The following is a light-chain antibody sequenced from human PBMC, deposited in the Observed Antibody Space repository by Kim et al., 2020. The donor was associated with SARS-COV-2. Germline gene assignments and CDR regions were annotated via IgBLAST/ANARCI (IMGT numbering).Light chain of an antibody. CDR1: SSDVGRYNL. CDR3: CAYAPSSTFVL. V-gene: IGLV2-23*02. CDR2: EVN. J-gene: IGLJ3*02. Sequence: SINISCTGPSSDVGRYNLVSWYQHHPGKVPKVVIYEVNKRTSGVSYRFSGSKSGNTDSLTISGLQAEDEADYYCCAYAPSSTFVLFGGGTQLTVL.